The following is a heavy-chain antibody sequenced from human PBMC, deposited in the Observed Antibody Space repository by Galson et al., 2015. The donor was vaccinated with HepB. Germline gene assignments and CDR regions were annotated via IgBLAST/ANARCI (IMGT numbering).Heavy chain of an antibody. D-gene: IGHD2-15*01. V-gene: IGHV1-18*01. Sequence: SVKVSCKASGYTFTSYGISWVRQAPGQGLEWMGWTSAYNGNTNYAQKLQGRVTMTTDTSTSTAYMELRSLRSDDTAVYYCARDNFYGYCSGGNCYPFDYWGQGTLVTVSS. CDR2: TSAYNGNT. CDR3: ARDNFYGYCSGGNCYPFDY. J-gene: IGHJ4*02. CDR1: GYTFTSYG.